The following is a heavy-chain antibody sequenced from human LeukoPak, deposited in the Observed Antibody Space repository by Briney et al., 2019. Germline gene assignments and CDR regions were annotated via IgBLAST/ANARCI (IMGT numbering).Heavy chain of an antibody. Sequence: GRSLRLSCAASGFTFSSYGMHWVRQAPGKGLEWVAVISYDGSNKYYADSVKGRFTISRDNSKNTLYLQMNSLRAEDTAVYYCAKDQGYCSGGSCYPWNGMDAWGKGTTVTVSS. CDR2: ISYDGSNK. V-gene: IGHV3-30*18. J-gene: IGHJ6*04. CDR1: GFTFSSYG. CDR3: AKDQGYCSGGSCYPWNGMDA. D-gene: IGHD2-15*01.